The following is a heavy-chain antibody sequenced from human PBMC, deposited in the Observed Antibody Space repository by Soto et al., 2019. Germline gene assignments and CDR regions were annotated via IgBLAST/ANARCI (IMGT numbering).Heavy chain of an antibody. D-gene: IGHD3-10*01. CDR1: GFTFSTYA. CDR3: ANRGGLGPGSYFFYS. Sequence: GGSLRLSCAASGFTFSTYAMTWVRQAPGKGLDWVSTISSDGGKTYYADSVKGRFTTSRDNSKNALHLQMDSLRGEDTAMYYCANRGGLGPGSYFFYSWGQGTLVTVSS. CDR2: ISSDGGKT. V-gene: IGHV3-23*01. J-gene: IGHJ4*02.